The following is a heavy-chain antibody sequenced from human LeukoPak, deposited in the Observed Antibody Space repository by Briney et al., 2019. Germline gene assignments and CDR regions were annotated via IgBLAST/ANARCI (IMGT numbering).Heavy chain of an antibody. J-gene: IGHJ3*02. CDR2: IYYSGST. CDR1: GGSISSYY. CDR3: ARVRIVVVPAALDAFDI. Sequence: WETLSLTCTVSGGSISSYYWSWMRQPPGKGLVWSGYIYYSGSTNYNPSLKSRVTISVDTSRNQFSLKLSSVTAADTAVYYCARVRIVVVPAALDAFDIRGQGTMVTVSS. D-gene: IGHD2-2*01. V-gene: IGHV4-59*12.